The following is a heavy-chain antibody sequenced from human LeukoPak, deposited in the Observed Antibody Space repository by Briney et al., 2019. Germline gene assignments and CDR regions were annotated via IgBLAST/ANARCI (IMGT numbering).Heavy chain of an antibody. D-gene: IGHD2-2*02. CDR3: AKTYTN. CDR2: MNGDGSST. Sequence: TGGSLRLSCAASGFSFSTYWMHWVRQAPGKGLVWVSRMNGDGSSTDYADSVKGRFTISRDNSKNTLYLQMNSLRAEDTAVYYCAKTYTNWGQGTLVTVSS. V-gene: IGHV3-74*01. J-gene: IGHJ4*02. CDR1: GFSFSTYW.